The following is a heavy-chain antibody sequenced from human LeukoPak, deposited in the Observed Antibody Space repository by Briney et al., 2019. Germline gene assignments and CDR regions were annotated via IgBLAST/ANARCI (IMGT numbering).Heavy chain of an antibody. CDR3: ATTNGGFFDQ. CDR2: IKQDGSEK. V-gene: IGHV3-7*01. J-gene: IGHJ4*02. CDR1: GLTFSRYW. D-gene: IGHD2-8*01. Sequence: GRSLRLSCAASGLTFSRYWMSWVRQAPGKGLEWVANIKQDGSEKNFVDSVEGRFTISRDNAKNSLYLQMNSLRAEDTAVYYCATTNGGFFDQWGQGTLVTVSS.